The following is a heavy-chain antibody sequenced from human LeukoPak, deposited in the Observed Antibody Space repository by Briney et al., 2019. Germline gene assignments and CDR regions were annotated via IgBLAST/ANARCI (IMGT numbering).Heavy chain of an antibody. CDR2: IRYDGSNK. CDR3: AKALVPIDYYYMDV. CDR1: GFTFSSYG. D-gene: IGHD3-9*01. Sequence: GGSLRLSCAASGFTFSSYGMHWVRQAPGKGLEWVAFIRYDGSNKYYADSVKGRFTISRDNSKNTLYLQMNSLRAEDTAVYYCAKALVPIDYYYMDVWAKGPRSPSP. J-gene: IGHJ6*03. V-gene: IGHV3-30*02.